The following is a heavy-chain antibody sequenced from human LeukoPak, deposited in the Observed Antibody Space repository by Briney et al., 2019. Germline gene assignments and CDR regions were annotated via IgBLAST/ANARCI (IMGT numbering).Heavy chain of an antibody. D-gene: IGHD3-9*01. V-gene: IGHV1-69*13. CDR3: ARVEAIYDILTGYYRSAISRDDY. CDR1: GGTFSSYA. Sequence: SVKVSRKASGGTFSSYAISWVRQAPGQGLEWMGGIIPIFGTANYAQKFQGRVTITADESTSTAYMELSSLRSEDTAVYYCARVEAIYDILTGYYRSAISRDDYWGQGTLVTVSS. J-gene: IGHJ4*02. CDR2: IIPIFGTA.